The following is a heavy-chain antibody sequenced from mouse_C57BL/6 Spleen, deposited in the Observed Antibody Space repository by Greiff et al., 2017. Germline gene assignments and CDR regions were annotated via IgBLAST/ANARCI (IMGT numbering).Heavy chain of an antibody. CDR1: GYTFTSYG. Sequence: VKLQESGAELARPGASVKLSCKASGYTFTSYGISWVKQRTGQGLEWIGEIYPRSGNTYYNEKFKGKATLTADKSSSTAYMELRSLTSEDSAVYFCARSESYDYDGYAMDYWGQGTSVTVSS. CDR2: IYPRSGNT. D-gene: IGHD2-4*01. V-gene: IGHV1-81*01. J-gene: IGHJ4*01. CDR3: ARSESYDYDGYAMDY.